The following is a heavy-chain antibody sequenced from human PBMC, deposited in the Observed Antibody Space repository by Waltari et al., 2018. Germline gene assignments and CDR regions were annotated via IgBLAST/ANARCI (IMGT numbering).Heavy chain of an antibody. J-gene: IGHJ4*02. CDR3: ARDPGPIVGAPDY. Sequence: QVQLVQSGTEVKTTGAAVKVSCQASGYRFTDYHLHWVRQTPGQGLEWLGWINPKNGDTGYALNFLGRVTMTRDTSINTAFMDLSGLRSDDTAVFYCARDPGPIVGAPDYWGQGTLVTVSS. CDR2: INPKNGDT. D-gene: IGHD1-26*01. V-gene: IGHV1-2*02. CDR1: GYRFTDYH.